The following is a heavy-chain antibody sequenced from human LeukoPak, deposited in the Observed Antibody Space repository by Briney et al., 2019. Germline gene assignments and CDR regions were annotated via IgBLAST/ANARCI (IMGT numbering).Heavy chain of an antibody. J-gene: IGHJ6*02. V-gene: IGHV1-2*02. Sequence: ASVKVSCKASGYAFTVYFLHWVRQAPGQGLEWIGWIKPDTGETKYAQPFQGRVTMTRDTSISTAYIELTRLRSDDTAVYHCARLYYSSMNVSGQATTVT. CDR2: IKPDTGET. CDR1: GYAFTVYF. CDR3: ARLYYSSMNV.